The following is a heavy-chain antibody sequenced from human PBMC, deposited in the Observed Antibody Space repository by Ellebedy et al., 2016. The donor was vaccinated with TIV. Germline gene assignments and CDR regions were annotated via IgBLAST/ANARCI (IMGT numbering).Heavy chain of an antibody. V-gene: IGHV3-74*01. D-gene: IGHD6-6*01. CDR1: GFTFSSYG. CDR3: ATGRLVLDY. CDR2: INSDGSST. Sequence: GESLKISXAASGFTFSSYGMHWVRQAPGKGLEWVSRINSDGSSTSYADSVKGRFTISRDNAKNTLYLQMNSLRAEDTAVCYCATGRLVLDYWGQGTLVTVSS. J-gene: IGHJ4*02.